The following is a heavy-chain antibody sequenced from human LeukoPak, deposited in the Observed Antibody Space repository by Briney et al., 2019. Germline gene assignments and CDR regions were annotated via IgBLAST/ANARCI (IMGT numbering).Heavy chain of an antibody. CDR3: AREDRTGCQIPNWFDP. Sequence: GGSLRLSCAASGFTFSSYSMIWVRQAPGKGLEWVSSMSSSSSYIYYADSVKGRLTISRDNAKNSLYLQMNSLRAEDTAVYYCAREDRTGCQIPNWFDPWGQGTLVTVPS. CDR1: GFTFSSYS. V-gene: IGHV3-21*01. CDR2: MSSSSSYI. D-gene: IGHD1-14*01. J-gene: IGHJ5*02.